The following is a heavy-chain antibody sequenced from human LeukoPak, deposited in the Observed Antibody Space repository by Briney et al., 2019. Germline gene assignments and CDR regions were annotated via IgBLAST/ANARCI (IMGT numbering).Heavy chain of an antibody. V-gene: IGHV3-7*01. CDR2: IRQDGGEE. Sequence: GGSLRLSCAVSGFTFSDYWVNWVRQAPGKGLEWVASIRQDGGEESYVDSVKGRFTISRDNTKNSLYLQMSSLRAEDTAVYYCARDGTAAGLYFDLWGQGTLVTVSS. J-gene: IGHJ4*01. CDR1: GFTFSDYW. D-gene: IGHD6-13*01. CDR3: ARDGTAAGLYFDL.